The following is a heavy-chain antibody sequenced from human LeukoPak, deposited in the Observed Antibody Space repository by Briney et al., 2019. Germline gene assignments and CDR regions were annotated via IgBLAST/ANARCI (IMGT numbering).Heavy chain of an antibody. CDR3: AKQGDHFDY. CDR2: IYPGDSNT. Sequence: GESLKISCKASGYSFTNYWIGWVRQMPGKGLEWMGIIYPGDSNTRYSPSFQGQVTFSADKSLSTAFLQWGSLKASDTAMYYCAKQGDHFDYWGQGTLVTVSS. J-gene: IGHJ4*02. V-gene: IGHV5-51*01. CDR1: GYSFTNYW. D-gene: IGHD1-26*01.